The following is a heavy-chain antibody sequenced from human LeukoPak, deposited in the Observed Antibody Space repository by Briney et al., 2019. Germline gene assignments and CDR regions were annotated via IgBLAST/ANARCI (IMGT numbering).Heavy chain of an antibody. CDR2: IYYSAGT. D-gene: IGHD3-10*01. CDR3: ASKIRDSEVDY. J-gene: IGHJ4*02. V-gene: IGHV4-59*01. Sequence: SETLSLTCTVSGGSISSYYWSWIRQPPGKGPEWIGYIYYSAGTNYNPSLKSRVTISLDTSKNQFSLKLSSVTAADTAVYYCASKIRDSEVDYWGQGTLVTVSS. CDR1: GGSISSYY.